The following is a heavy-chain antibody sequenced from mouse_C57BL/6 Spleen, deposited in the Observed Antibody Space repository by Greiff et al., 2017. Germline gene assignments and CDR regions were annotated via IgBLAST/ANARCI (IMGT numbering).Heavy chain of an antibody. V-gene: IGHV7-3*01. J-gene: IGHJ2*01. Sequence: DVQLVESGGGLVQPGGSLSLSCAASGFTFTDYYMSWVRQPPGKALEWLGFIRNKANGYTTEYSASVKGRFTISRDNSQSILYLQMNALRAEDSATYYCARYDSYFDYWGQGTTLTVSS. CDR1: GFTFTDYY. CDR2: IRNKANGYTT. CDR3: ARYDSYFDY.